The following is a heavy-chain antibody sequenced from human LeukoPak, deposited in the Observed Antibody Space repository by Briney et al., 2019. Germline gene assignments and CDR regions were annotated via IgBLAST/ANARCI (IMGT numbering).Heavy chain of an antibody. CDR2: ISGSGGST. D-gene: IGHD3-9*01. CDR1: GFTFSSYA. CDR3: ARALSGIRYSEYLQRGMDV. V-gene: IGHV3-23*01. Sequence: PGGSLRLSCAASGFTFSSYAMSWVRQAPGKGLEWVSAISGSGGSTYYADSVKGRFTISRDNSKNTLYLQMNSLRAEDTAVYYCARALSGIRYSEYLQRGMDVWGQGTTVTVSS. J-gene: IGHJ6*02.